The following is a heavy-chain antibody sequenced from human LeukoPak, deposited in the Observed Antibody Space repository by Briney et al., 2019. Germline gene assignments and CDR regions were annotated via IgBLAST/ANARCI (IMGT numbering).Heavy chain of an antibody. CDR3: AREPGGSGTQIAGYFQY. V-gene: IGHV1-69*01. J-gene: IGHJ1*01. CDR1: GCIFSSYT. D-gene: IGHD3-10*01. Sequence: ASVKVSCKASGCIFSSYTFSWVRQAPGQGLEWMGGIIPIFGTTNYAQKFQGRVTITADESTSTAYMELRSLRSEDTAVYYCAREPGGSGTQIAGYFQYWGQGTLVTVPS. CDR2: IIPIFGTT.